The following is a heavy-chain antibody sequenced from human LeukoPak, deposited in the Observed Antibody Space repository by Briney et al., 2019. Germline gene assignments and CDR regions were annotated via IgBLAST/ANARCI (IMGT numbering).Heavy chain of an antibody. CDR2: VSYNGSNQ. CDR3: VKMGYDSSGSTRLIDY. CDR1: GFTFMSYA. Sequence: GGSLRLSCAASGFTFMSYAMHWVRQAPGKGLEWVAFVSYNGSNQYYVDSVKGRFTISRDNSKSTLYLQMNSLRPEDTAMYYCVKMGYDSSGSTRLIDYWGQGTLVTVSS. J-gene: IGHJ4*02. D-gene: IGHD3-22*01. V-gene: IGHV3-30*18.